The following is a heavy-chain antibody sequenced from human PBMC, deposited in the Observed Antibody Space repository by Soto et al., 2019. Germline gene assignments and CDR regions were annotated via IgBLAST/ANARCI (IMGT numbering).Heavy chain of an antibody. CDR2: IYYSGST. CDR1: GGSISSGGYY. J-gene: IGHJ4*02. Sequence: QVQLQESGPGLVKPSQTLSLTCIVSGGSISSGGYYWSWIRQHPGKGLEWIAYIYYSGSTYYNPSLKIRVTISVDTSKNQFSLKLSSVTAADTAVYYCARGGRLGPAANGPFDYWGQGTLVTVSS. V-gene: IGHV4-31*03. CDR3: ARGGRLGPAANGPFDY. D-gene: IGHD2-2*01.